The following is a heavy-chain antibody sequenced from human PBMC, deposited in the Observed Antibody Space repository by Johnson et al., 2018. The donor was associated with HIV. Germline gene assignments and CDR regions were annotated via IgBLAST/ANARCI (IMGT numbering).Heavy chain of an antibody. CDR2: IRYDGSNK. CDR1: GFTLRSYA. J-gene: IGHJ3*01. CDR3: AKGNSGIYGLTHAFGV. Sequence: QVQLVESGGGVVQPGRSLRLSCGASGFTLRSYAMHWVRQAPGKGLEWVTFIRYDGSNKYYADSVKGRFTISRDNSKNTLYLQMNSLRAEDTAVYYCAKGNSGIYGLTHAFGVWGQGTVATVSA. V-gene: IGHV3-30*02. D-gene: IGHD1-26*01.